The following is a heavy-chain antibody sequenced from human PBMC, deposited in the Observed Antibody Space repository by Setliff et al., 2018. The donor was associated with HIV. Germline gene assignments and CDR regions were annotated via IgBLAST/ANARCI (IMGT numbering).Heavy chain of an antibody. CDR2: ISSDGIIT. CDR3: ARARNGWLLDY. J-gene: IGHJ4*02. CDR1: GFSSSSYW. V-gene: IGHV3-74*01. Sequence: LRLSCAASGFSSSSYWMHWVRQAPGKGLVWVSRISSDGIITNYADSVKGRFTISRDNAKNTLYLQMNSLRAEDTAVYYCARARNGWLLDYWGQGTLVTVSS. D-gene: IGHD6-19*01.